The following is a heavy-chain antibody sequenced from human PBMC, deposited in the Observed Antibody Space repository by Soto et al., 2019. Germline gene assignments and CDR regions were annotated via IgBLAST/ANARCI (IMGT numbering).Heavy chain of an antibody. V-gene: IGHV1-2*04. Sequence: QVQLVQSGAEVKKPGASVKVSCKASGYTFTGYYMHWVRQAPGQGLEWMGWINPNSGGTNYAQKFQGWVSMTRDTSISTAYMELSRLRSDDTAVYYCATQRDYGDCGAFDYWGQGTLVTVSS. CDR2: INPNSGGT. D-gene: IGHD4-17*01. CDR3: ATQRDYGDCGAFDY. J-gene: IGHJ4*02. CDR1: GYTFTGYY.